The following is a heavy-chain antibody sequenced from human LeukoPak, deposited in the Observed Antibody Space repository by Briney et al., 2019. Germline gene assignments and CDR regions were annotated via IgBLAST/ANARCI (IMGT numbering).Heavy chain of an antibody. CDR2: ISWNSGSI. V-gene: IGHV3-9*01. Sequence: GGSLRLSCAASGLIFDDYAMHWVRQAPGKGLEWVSGISWNSGSIGYADSVKGRFIISRDNAKNSLYLQMNSLRAEDTALYYCATRDYFDYWGQGTLVTVSS. J-gene: IGHJ4*02. CDR1: GLIFDDYA. CDR3: ATRDYFDY.